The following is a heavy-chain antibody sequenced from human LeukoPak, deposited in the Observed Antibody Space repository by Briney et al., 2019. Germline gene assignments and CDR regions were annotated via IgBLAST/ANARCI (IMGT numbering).Heavy chain of an antibody. D-gene: IGHD6-6*01. V-gene: IGHV3-30*02. CDR3: ARDPESSYYFDY. CDR2: IRYDGSNK. CDR1: GFTFSTYG. J-gene: IGHJ4*02. Sequence: GGSLRLSCAASGFTFSTYGMNWVRQAPGKGLEWVAFIRYDGSNKYYADTVKGRFTISRDSSKNTLYLQINSLRAEDTAVYYCARDPESSYYFDYWGQGTLVTVSS.